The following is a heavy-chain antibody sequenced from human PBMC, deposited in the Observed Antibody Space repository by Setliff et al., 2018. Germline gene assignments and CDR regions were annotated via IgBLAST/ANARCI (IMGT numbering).Heavy chain of an antibody. CDR3: SRLVRFCIRTSCQRLSGGEF. CDR2: ISPHTGNT. Sequence: ASVKVSCKTSGYTFTAYGIAWVRQAPGQGLEWMGWISPHTGNTYYTPSLHGRVTLTTDTSTSTAYMELRSLGSDDTAVYYCSRLVRFCIRTSCQRLSGGEFWGQGTLVTVS. V-gene: IGHV1-18*01. J-gene: IGHJ4*02. CDR1: GYTFTAYG. D-gene: IGHD2-2*01.